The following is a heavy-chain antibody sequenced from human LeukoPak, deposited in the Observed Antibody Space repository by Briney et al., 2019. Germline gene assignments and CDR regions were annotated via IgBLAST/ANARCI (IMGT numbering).Heavy chain of an antibody. CDR1: GFSFKSYA. D-gene: IGHD2-15*01. J-gene: IGHJ1*01. Sequence: PGGSLRLSCAASGFSFKSYAMSWVRQAPGKGLEWVSAINNDGDSTYSADSVKGRFTVSRDNSKNTLYLQMNSLRAEDAAVYYCAQQAGYCSSGNCYFTYWGQGTLVTVSS. V-gene: IGHV3-23*01. CDR3: AQQAGYCSSGNCYFTY. CDR2: INNDGDST.